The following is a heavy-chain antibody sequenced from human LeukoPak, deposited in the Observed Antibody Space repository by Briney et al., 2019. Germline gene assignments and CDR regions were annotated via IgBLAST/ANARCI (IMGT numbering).Heavy chain of an antibody. Sequence: PGGSLRLSCAASGFTFSSYWMSWVRQASGKGLEWVANIKQDGSEKYYVDSVKGRFTISRDNAKNSLYLQMNSLRAEDTAVYYCARDPPLTYYYDSSGYPHWGQGTLVTVSS. CDR3: ARDPPLTYYYDSSGYPH. CDR1: GFTFSSYW. V-gene: IGHV3-7*01. CDR2: IKQDGSEK. J-gene: IGHJ4*02. D-gene: IGHD3-22*01.